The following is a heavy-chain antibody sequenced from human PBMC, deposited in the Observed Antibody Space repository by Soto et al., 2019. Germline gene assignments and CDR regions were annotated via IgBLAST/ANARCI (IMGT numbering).Heavy chain of an antibody. D-gene: IGHD4-17*01. V-gene: IGHV3-33*01. CDR1: GFTFSSYG. Sequence: PGGSLRLSCAASGFTFSSYGMHWVRQAPGKGLEWVAVIWYDGSNKYYADSVKGRFTISRDNSKNTLYLQMNSLRAEDTAVYYCARDDYGDYGVGDYWGQGTLVTVS. CDR3: ARDDYGDYGVGDY. J-gene: IGHJ4*02. CDR2: IWYDGSNK.